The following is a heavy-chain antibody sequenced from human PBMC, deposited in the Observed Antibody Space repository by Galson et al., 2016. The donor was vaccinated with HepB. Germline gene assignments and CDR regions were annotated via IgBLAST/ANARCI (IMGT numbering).Heavy chain of an antibody. CDR3: ARYHLGSYVRDPFDS. CDR2: ISSSTRYT. Sequence: SLRLSCAASGFTFSDYYMSWIRQAPGKGLEWVSYISSSTRYTNYADSVKGRFTVSRDNAKKSLYLQMNTLRGEDTAVGYCARYHLGSYVRDPFDSWGQGTLVTVSS. J-gene: IGHJ4*02. V-gene: IGHV3-11*03. CDR1: GFTFSDYY. D-gene: IGHD3-16*01.